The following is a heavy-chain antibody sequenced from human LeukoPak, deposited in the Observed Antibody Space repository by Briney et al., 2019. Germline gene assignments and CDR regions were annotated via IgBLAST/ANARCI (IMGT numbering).Heavy chain of an antibody. CDR3: ARESGALRGYSFGL. CDR2: ISNSGTTV. J-gene: IGHJ4*02. V-gene: IGHV3-11*04. D-gene: IGHD5-18*01. CDR1: GFTFRDYY. Sequence: GGSLRLSCAASGFTFRDYYMSWIRQAPGKGLEWLSYISNSGTTVDYSDSVLGRFTISRDNAKKSVFLQLDSLRAEDTAVYYCARESGALRGYSFGLWGQGTLVTVSS.